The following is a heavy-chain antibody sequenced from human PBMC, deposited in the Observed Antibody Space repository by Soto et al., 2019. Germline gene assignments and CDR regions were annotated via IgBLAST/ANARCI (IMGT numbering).Heavy chain of an antibody. J-gene: IGHJ4*02. D-gene: IGHD3-3*01. CDR1: GDSVSSGSYY. V-gene: IGHV4-61*01. CDR3: ARYYDFWSGFFH. Sequence: SETLSLTCTASGDSVSSGSYYWTWIRQPPGKGLEWIGYIYYSGSTNYNPSLKSRVTISVDRSKNQFSLRLYSLTAADTAVYYCARYYDFWSGFFHWGQGTLVTVSS. CDR2: IYYSGST.